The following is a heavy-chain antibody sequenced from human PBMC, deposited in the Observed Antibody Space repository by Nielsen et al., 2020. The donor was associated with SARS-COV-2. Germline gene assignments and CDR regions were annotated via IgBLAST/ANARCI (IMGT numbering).Heavy chain of an antibody. V-gene: IGHV3-74*03. D-gene: IGHD3/OR15-3a*01. J-gene: IGHJ4*02. CDR3: ARGGLGLSPPGY. CDR1: GLTFNVYA. CDR2: INSDGGST. Sequence: GESLKISCAVSGLTFNVYAMSWVRQAPGKGLVWVSGINSDGGSTKYVDSVKGRFTISRDNAKNTLFLQMNSLRPEDTALYYCARGGLGLSPPGYWGQGTLVTVSS.